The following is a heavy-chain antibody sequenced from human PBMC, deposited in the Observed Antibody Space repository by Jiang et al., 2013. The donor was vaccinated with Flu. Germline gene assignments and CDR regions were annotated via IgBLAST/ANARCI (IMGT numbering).Heavy chain of an antibody. D-gene: IGHD6-13*01. V-gene: IGHV5-51*01. Sequence: YSPSFQGQVTISADKSISTAYLQWSSLKASDTAMYYCAAARDDAFDIWGQGTMVTVSS. J-gene: IGHJ3*02. CDR3: AAARDDAFDI.